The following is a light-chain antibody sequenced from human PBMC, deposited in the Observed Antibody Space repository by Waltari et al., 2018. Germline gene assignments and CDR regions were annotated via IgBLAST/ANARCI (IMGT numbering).Light chain of an antibody. Sequence: QSVLTQPPSVSGAPGQRVIISRTGSGSNIGTGLDVDWYQQLPGTAPKLLISANTNRPSGVPDRFSASKSGTSASLAITGLQAEDEADYYCQSYDSSLSGRVFGGGTKLTVL. CDR3: QSYDSSLSGRV. J-gene: IGLJ3*02. CDR2: ANT. CDR1: GSNIGTGLD. V-gene: IGLV1-40*01.